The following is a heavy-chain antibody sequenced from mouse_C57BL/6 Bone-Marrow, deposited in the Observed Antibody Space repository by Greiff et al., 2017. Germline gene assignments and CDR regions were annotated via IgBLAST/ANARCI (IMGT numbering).Heavy chain of an antibody. V-gene: IGHV14-4*01. CDR1: GFNIKDDY. CDR2: IDPEHGAT. Sequence: VQLKQSGAELVRPGASVKLSCTASGFNIKDDYMHWVKQRPEQGLEWIGWIDPEHGATEYASKFQGKATITADTSSNTAYLQLSSLTSEDTAVYYCTTGGSSYYWYCDVWGTGTTVTVSS. CDR3: TTGGSSYYWYCDV. J-gene: IGHJ1*03. D-gene: IGHD1-1*01.